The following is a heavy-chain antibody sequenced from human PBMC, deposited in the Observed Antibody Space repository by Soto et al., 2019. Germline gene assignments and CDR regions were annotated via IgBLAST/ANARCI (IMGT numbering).Heavy chain of an antibody. V-gene: IGHV3-73*02. D-gene: IGHD4-17*01. CDR1: GFTFSDSA. Sequence: EVQLVESGGGLVQPGGSLKLSCAASGFTFSDSAMHWVRQASGKGLEWVGRIRNKVNTYATAYAASVKGRFTISRDDSMNTAYLQMNSLKTEDTAVYYCARGGTVLNGFDYWGQGTLVTVSS. CDR3: ARGGTVLNGFDY. J-gene: IGHJ4*02. CDR2: IRNKVNTYAT.